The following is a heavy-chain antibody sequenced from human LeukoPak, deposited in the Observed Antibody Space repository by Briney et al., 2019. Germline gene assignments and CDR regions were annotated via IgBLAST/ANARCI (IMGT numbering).Heavy chain of an antibody. D-gene: IGHD6-13*01. CDR3: ARVGLYSSSWYLPYFDY. CDR2: ISYDGSNK. V-gene: IGHV3-30*03. J-gene: IGHJ4*02. CDR1: GFTFSSYS. Sequence: PGGSLRLSCAASGFTFSSYSMNWVRQAPGKGLEWVAVISYDGSNKYYADSVKGRFTISRDNSKNTLYLQMNSLRAEDTAVYYCARVGLYSSSWYLPYFDYWGQGTLVTVSS.